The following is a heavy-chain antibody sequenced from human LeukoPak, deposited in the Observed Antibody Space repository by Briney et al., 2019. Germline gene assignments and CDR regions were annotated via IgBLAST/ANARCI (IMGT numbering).Heavy chain of an antibody. Sequence: SETLSLTCTLSSGSISSGGYYWSWIRQHPGKGLDWIGYIYYSGSTYYNPSLQSRVTISVDTSKNQFSLKLSSVTAADTAVYYCARFFAAAGENDAFDIWGQGTMATVSS. J-gene: IGHJ3*02. CDR2: IYYSGST. D-gene: IGHD6-13*01. CDR3: ARFFAAAGENDAFDI. V-gene: IGHV4-31*03. CDR1: SGSISSGGYY.